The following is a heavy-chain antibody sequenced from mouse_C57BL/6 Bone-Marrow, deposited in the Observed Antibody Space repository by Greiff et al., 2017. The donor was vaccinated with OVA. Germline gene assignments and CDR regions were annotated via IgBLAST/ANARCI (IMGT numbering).Heavy chain of an antibody. V-gene: IGHV5-4*01. J-gene: IGHJ1*03. Sequence: EVMLVESGGGLVKPGGSLKLSCAASGFTFSSYAMSWVRQTPEKRLEWVATISDGGSYTYYPDNAKNNLYLQMSHLKSEDTAMYYCARDLTGTDWYFDVWGTGTTVTVSS. CDR1: GFTFSSYA. CDR3: ARDLTGTDWYFDV. D-gene: IGHD4-1*01. CDR2: ISDGGSYT.